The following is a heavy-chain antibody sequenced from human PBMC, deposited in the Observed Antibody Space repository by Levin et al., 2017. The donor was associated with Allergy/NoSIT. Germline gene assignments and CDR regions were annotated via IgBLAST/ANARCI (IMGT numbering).Heavy chain of an antibody. CDR3: ARVGVVVVAAGYYYYMDV. V-gene: IGHV1-3*01. D-gene: IGHD2-15*01. CDR2: INAGNGNT. J-gene: IGHJ6*03. Sequence: ASVKVSCKASGYTFTSYAMHWVRQAPGQRLEWMGWINAGNGNTKYSQKFQGRVTITRDTSASTAYMELSSLRSEDTAVYYCARVGVVVVAAGYYYYMDVWGKGTTVTVSS. CDR1: GYTFTSYA.